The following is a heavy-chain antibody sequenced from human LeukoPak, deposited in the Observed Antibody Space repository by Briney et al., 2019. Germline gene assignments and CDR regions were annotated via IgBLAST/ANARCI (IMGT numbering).Heavy chain of an antibody. CDR1: GFTFSSYA. D-gene: IGHD3-10*01. CDR2: ISGSGGST. V-gene: IGHV3-23*01. J-gene: IGHJ4*02. CDR3: AKEGRGGGFGESAPFDY. Sequence: PGGSLRLSCAASGFTFSSYAMSWVRQAPGKGLEWVSAISGSGGSTYYADSVKGRFTISRDNSKNTLYLQMNSLRAEDTAVYYCAKEGRGGGFGESAPFDYWGQGTLVTVSS.